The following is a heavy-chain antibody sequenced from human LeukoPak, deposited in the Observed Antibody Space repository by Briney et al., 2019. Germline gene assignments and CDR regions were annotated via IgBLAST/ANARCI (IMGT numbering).Heavy chain of an antibody. CDR3: AKYTDQ. V-gene: IGHV3-23*01. CDR2: ITGSGGST. CDR1: GFTFSNFA. D-gene: IGHD1-14*01. J-gene: IGHJ5*02. Sequence: GGSLRLSCAASGFTFSNFAISGVREAPGRGLEWVSAITGSGGSTYYADSVKGRFTISRDNSKNTLYLQMTSLRAEDTAVYYCAKYTDQWGQGTLVTVSS.